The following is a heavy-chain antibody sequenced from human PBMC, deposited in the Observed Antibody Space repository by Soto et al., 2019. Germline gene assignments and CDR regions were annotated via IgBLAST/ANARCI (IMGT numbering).Heavy chain of an antibody. V-gene: IGHV1-8*01. CDR2: MNPNSGNT. CDR3: ARDWYYYGSGSYYWFDP. J-gene: IGHJ5*02. Sequence: QVQLVQSGAEVKKPGASVKVSCKASGYTFTSYDINWVRQATGQGLEWMGWMNPNSGNTGYAQKFQGRVTMTRNTSXSXVYMELSSLRSEDTAVYYCARDWYYYGSGSYYWFDPWGQGTLVTVSS. CDR1: GYTFTSYD. D-gene: IGHD3-10*01.